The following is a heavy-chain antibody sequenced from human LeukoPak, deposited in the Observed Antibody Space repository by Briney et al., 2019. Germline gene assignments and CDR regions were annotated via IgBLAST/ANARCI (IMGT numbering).Heavy chain of an antibody. V-gene: IGHV3-21*01. Sequence: SGGSLRLSCAASGFTFSNYAMSWVRQAPGKGLEWVSSISSSSSYIYYADSVKGRFTISRDNAKNSLYLQMNSLRAEDTAVYYCARFGLELRFDYWGQGTLVTVSS. CDR2: ISSSSSYI. D-gene: IGHD1-7*01. J-gene: IGHJ4*02. CDR3: ARFGLELRFDY. CDR1: GFTFSNYA.